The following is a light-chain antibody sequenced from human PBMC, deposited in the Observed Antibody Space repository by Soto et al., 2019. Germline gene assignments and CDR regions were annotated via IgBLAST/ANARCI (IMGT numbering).Light chain of an antibody. CDR2: DAS. CDR1: RSISSY. V-gene: IGKV3-11*01. CDR3: QQRSNWPRT. Sequence: EIVLTQSPDTLSVSPGEGATLSCRASRSISSYLAWYQQKPGQAPRLLIYDASNRATGIPARFSGSGSGTDFTLTISSLEPEDFAVYYCQQRSNWPRTFGQGTKVDIK. J-gene: IGKJ1*01.